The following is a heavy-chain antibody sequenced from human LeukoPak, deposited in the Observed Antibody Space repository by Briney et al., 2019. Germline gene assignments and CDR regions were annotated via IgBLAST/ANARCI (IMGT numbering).Heavy chain of an antibody. Sequence: PGGSLRLSCAASGFTFSSYGMHWVRQAPGKGLEWVAVIWYDGSNKYYADSVKGRFTISRDNSKNTLYLQMNSLGAEDTAVYYCARDLNAGTTSYYGMDVWGQGTTVTVSS. J-gene: IGHJ6*02. V-gene: IGHV3-33*01. CDR2: IWYDGSNK. D-gene: IGHD1-1*01. CDR1: GFTFSSYG. CDR3: ARDLNAGTTSYYGMDV.